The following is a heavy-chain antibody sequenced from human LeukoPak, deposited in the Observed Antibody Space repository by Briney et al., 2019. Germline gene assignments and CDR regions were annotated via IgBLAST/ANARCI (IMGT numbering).Heavy chain of an antibody. V-gene: IGHV1-18*04. CDR3: ARGGYYGSGSYYRRGPNWFDP. CDR1: GYTFTGYY. D-gene: IGHD3-10*01. Sequence: ASVKVSCKASGYTFTGYYMHWVRQAPGQGLEWMGWISAYNGNTNYAQKLQGRVTMTTDTSTSTAYMELRSLRSDDTAVYYCARGGYYGSGSYYRRGPNWFDPWGQGTLVTVSS. CDR2: ISAYNGNT. J-gene: IGHJ5*02.